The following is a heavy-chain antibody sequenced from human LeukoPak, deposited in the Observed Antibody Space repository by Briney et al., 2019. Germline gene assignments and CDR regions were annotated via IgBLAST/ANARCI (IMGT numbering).Heavy chain of an antibody. CDR3: AKLYGDYKHAFHI. J-gene: IGHJ3*02. Sequence: AGGSLRLSCAASGFTFSSYAMSWFRQAPGKGLEWVSSITAGGGSTYYVDSVKGRFTISRDNSKNTLYLQMNSLSAEDTALYYCAKLYGDYKHAFHIWGQGTMVTVSS. D-gene: IGHD4-17*01. CDR2: ITAGGGST. CDR1: GFTFSSYA. V-gene: IGHV3-23*01.